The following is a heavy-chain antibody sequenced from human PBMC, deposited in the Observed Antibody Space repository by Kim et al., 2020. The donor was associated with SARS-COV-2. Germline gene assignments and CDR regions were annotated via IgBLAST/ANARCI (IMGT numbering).Heavy chain of an antibody. CDR3: AALDSVQVPGGI. CDR1: GFSIRDYW. D-gene: IGHD3-10*01. V-gene: IGHV3-7*01. CDR2: KKGDGSEE. J-gene: IGHJ4*02. Sequence: GGSLRLSCAASGFSIRDYWMSWVRQAPGKGLEWLAMKKGDGSEEHYLDSVKGRFTMSRDNAKNSLYLQMNSLRTEDTAIYYCAALDSVQVPGGIWGQGT.